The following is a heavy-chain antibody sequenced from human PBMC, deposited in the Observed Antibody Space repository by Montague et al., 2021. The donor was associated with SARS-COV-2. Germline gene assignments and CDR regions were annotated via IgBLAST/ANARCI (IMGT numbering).Heavy chain of an antibody. CDR3: ARDLLPPRTAIKTNFFGLDV. CDR2: IYHSGNT. Sequence: SETLSLTCTVPGSFISSSYWSWIRQPPGKGLEWIGYIYHSGNTNYNPSLKSRVTISIDTSMNQFSLSLSSMTAADTAVYFCARDLLPPRTAIKTNFFGLDVWGQGTTVTVSS. D-gene: IGHD2-21*02. J-gene: IGHJ6*02. V-gene: IGHV4-59*01. CDR1: GSFISSSY.